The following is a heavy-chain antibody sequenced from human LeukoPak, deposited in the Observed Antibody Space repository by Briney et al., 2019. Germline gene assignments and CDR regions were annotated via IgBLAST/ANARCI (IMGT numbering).Heavy chain of an antibody. CDR2: IFYSGST. V-gene: IGHV4-59*12. D-gene: IGHD3-22*01. CDR1: GFSFGDYA. Sequence: GSLRLSCTASGFSFGDYAMNWVRQPPGKALEWIGNIFYSGSTYYSPSLKSRVTISLDTSRNQFSLKLNSVTAADTAVYYCAKSNGYGLIDIWGQGTMVTVSS. CDR3: AKSNGYGLIDI. J-gene: IGHJ3*02.